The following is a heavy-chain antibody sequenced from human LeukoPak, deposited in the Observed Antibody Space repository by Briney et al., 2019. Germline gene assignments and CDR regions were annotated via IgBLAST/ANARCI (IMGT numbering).Heavy chain of an antibody. V-gene: IGHV3-23*01. D-gene: IGHD5-18*01. CDR3: AKENEGYSYGYAVDY. CDR1: GFTFSSYA. J-gene: IGHJ4*02. CDR2: ISGSGGST. Sequence: PGGSLRLSCAASGFTFSSYAMDWVRQAPGKGLEWVSYISGSGGSTYYADSVKGRFTISRDNSKNTLYLQMNSLRAEDTAVYDCAKENEGYSYGYAVDYWGQGTLVSVSS.